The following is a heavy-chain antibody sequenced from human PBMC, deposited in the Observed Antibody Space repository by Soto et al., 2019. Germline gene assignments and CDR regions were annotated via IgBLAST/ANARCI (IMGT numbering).Heavy chain of an antibody. V-gene: IGHV1-24*01. CDR1: GYTLTEFS. Sequence: ASVKVSCEVSGYTLTEFSMHWVRQAPGKGLEWMGGFDPEDGETIYAQKFQGRVTMTEDTSTDTAYMELSSLRSEDTAVYFCARQMTGTTAFDYWGQGTLVTVSS. CDR3: ARQMTGTTAFDY. J-gene: IGHJ4*02. CDR2: FDPEDGET. D-gene: IGHD1-7*01.